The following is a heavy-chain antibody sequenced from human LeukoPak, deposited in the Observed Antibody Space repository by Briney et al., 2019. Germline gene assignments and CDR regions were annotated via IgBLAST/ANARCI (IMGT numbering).Heavy chain of an antibody. J-gene: IGHJ6*02. CDR3: ARQPDFWSGSYYGMDV. D-gene: IGHD3-3*01. CDR1: GYSFTTYW. Sequence: GESLKISCKGSGYSFTTYWIAWVRQMPGKGLEWMGIIYPGDSDTRYSPSFQGQVTISADKSISTAYLQWSSLKASDTAMYYCARQPDFWSGSYYGMDVWGQGTTVTVSS. CDR2: IYPGDSDT. V-gene: IGHV5-51*01.